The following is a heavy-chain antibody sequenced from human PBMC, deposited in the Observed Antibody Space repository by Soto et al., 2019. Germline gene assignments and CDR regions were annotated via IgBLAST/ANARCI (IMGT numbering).Heavy chain of an antibody. D-gene: IGHD6-6*01. J-gene: IGHJ4*02. CDR1: GFTFSSYA. CDR2: ISGSGGST. Sequence: EVQLLESGGGLVQPGGSLRLSCAASGFTFSSYAMSWVRQAPGKGLEWVSAISGSGGSTYYADSVKGRFTISRDNSKNTLYLQMNSLRAEDTAVYYCAKDSSAYSSSYDFYYWCQGTLVTVCS. V-gene: IGHV3-23*01. CDR3: AKDSSAYSSSYDFYY.